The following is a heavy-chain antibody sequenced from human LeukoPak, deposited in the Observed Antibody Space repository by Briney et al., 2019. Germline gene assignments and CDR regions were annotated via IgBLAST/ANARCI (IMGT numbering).Heavy chain of an antibody. V-gene: IGHV1-69*04. Sequence: SVKVSRKASGGTFSSYAISWVRQAPGQGLEWMGRIIPILGIANYAQKFQGRVTITADKSTSTAYMELSSLRSEDTAVYYCAKMIFNYYDSSGYSPHAFDIWGQGTMVTVSS. J-gene: IGHJ3*02. CDR2: IIPILGIA. CDR3: AKMIFNYYDSSGYSPHAFDI. D-gene: IGHD3-22*01. CDR1: GGTFSSYA.